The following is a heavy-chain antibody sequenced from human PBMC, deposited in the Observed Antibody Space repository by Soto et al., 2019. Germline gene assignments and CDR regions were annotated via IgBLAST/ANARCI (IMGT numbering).Heavy chain of an antibody. D-gene: IGHD2-15*01. CDR1: GXPVSSYG. CDR3: AKALSRISVVVAANY. V-gene: IGHV3-30*18. CDR2: ISYHGSNT. Sequence: LRLSCPGSGXPVSSYGMHWVRQAPGKALAWVPVISYHGSNTYYSDSVKGRFTISRPNYKNPMYLQMNSLRAEATAVYHCAKALSRISVVVAANYWRKGTLGTVCS. J-gene: IGHJ4*02.